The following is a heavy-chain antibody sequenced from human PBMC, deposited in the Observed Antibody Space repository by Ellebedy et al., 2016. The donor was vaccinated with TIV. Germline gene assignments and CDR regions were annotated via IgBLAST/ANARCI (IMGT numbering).Heavy chain of an antibody. Sequence: ASVKVSCXASGYTFAAYYMHWVRQAPGQGLEWMGIINPSGGSTSYAQKFQGRVTMTRDTSTSTVYMELSSLRSEDTAVYYCARDPDYRGVDYWGQGTLVTVSS. J-gene: IGHJ4*02. CDR1: GYTFAAYY. V-gene: IGHV1-46*01. CDR3: ARDPDYRGVDY. CDR2: INPSGGST. D-gene: IGHD3-16*01.